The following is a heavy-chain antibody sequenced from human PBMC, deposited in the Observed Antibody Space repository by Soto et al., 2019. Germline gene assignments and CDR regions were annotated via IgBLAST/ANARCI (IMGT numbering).Heavy chain of an antibody. CDR2: ITTHGAT. CDR1: GFMFDIYV. Sequence: EVQLLESGGGAVQPGGSRRLSCAASGFMFDIYVMNWVRQAPGKGLEWVSSITTHGATYYAASVKGRFSISGDNANNTLSLQMSSLSAEATAVYYCAISRGYSGYDPLGWGRGTLVTVAS. J-gene: IGHJ4*02. D-gene: IGHD5-12*01. CDR3: AISRGYSGYDPLG. V-gene: IGHV3-23*01.